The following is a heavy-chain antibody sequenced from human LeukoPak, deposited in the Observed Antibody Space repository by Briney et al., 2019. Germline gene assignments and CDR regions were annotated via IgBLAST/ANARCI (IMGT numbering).Heavy chain of an antibody. CDR1: GGSFSGYY. D-gene: IGHD3-9*01. J-gene: IGHJ3*02. V-gene: IGHV4-34*01. CDR3: ARQGYDTLTGYDAFDI. CDR2: INHSGST. Sequence: PSETLSLTCAVYGGSFSGYYWSWIRQPPGKGLEWIGEINHSGSTNYNPSLKSRVTISVDTSENQFSLKLSSVTAADTAVYYCARQGYDTLTGYDAFDIWGQGTMVTVSS.